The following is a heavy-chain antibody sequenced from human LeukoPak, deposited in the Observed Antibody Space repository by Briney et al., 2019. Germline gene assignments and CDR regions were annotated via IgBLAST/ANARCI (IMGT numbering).Heavy chain of an antibody. Sequence: SETLSLTCTVSGGSILGGYFYWSWVRQPAGKGLEWIGRVDASGSTNYNPSLRSRVIISVDTSKNQFSLNLSSVTAADTAVYYCATEFALVPAADDAFDIWGQGTMVTVSS. J-gene: IGHJ3*02. CDR3: ATEFALVPAADDAFDI. CDR2: VDASGST. V-gene: IGHV4-61*02. D-gene: IGHD2-2*01. CDR1: GGSILGGYFY.